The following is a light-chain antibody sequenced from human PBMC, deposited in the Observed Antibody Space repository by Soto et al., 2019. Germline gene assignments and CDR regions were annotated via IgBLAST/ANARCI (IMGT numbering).Light chain of an antibody. Sequence: QAVVTQEPSLTVSPGGTVTLTCGSSTGAVTSGHYPYWFQQKPGQAPRTLIYDTSNTYSWTPARFSGSLLGGKAALTLSGAQPEDEADYYCLLSYRGPVVFGGGTKLTVL. CDR1: TGAVTSGHY. CDR3: LLSYRGPVV. CDR2: DTS. V-gene: IGLV7-46*01. J-gene: IGLJ2*01.